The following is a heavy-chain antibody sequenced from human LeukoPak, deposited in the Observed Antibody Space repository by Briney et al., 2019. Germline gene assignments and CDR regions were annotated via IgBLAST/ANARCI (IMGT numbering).Heavy chain of an antibody. V-gene: IGHV3-74*01. CDR1: GFTFSGYW. J-gene: IGHJ4*02. D-gene: IGHD5-12*01. CDR3: ARGGVYSGYDE. Sequence: GGSLRLSCAASGFTFSGYWMHWVRQAPGKGLVWVSRINSDGSTTNYADSAKGRFTIFRDNAKNTLYLQVNSLRAEDTAVYYCARGGVYSGYDEWGQGTLVSVSS. CDR2: INSDGSTT.